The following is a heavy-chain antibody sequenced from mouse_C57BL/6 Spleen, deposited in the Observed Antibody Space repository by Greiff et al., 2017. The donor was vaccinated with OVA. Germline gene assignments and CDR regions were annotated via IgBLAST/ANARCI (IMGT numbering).Heavy chain of an antibody. D-gene: IGHD1-1*01. Sequence: VQLQQSGPELVKPGASVKIPCKASGYTFTDYNMDWVKQSHGKSLEWIGDINPNNGGTIYNQKFKGKATLTVDKSSSTAYMELRSLTSEDTAVYYCARYKAVVDWYFDVWGTGTTVTVSS. J-gene: IGHJ1*03. V-gene: IGHV1-18*01. CDR1: GYTFTDYN. CDR3: ARYKAVVDWYFDV. CDR2: INPNNGGT.